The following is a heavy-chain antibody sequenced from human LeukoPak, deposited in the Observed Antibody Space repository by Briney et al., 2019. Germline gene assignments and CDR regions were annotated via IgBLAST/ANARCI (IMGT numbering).Heavy chain of an antibody. J-gene: IGHJ4*02. Sequence: PSETLSLTCTVSGGSISSTSYYWSWIRQPPGKGLEWIGYIYYSGSTNYNPSLKSRVTISVDTSKNQFSLKLSSVTTADTAVYYCARSGGPYFDYWGQGTLVTVSS. CDR1: GGSISSTSYY. V-gene: IGHV4-61*01. CDR2: IYYSGST. D-gene: IGHD1-26*01. CDR3: ARSGGPYFDY.